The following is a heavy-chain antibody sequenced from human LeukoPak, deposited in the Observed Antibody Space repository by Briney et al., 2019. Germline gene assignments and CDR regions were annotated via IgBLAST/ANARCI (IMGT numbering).Heavy chain of an antibody. CDR1: GYTFTGYY. J-gene: IGHJ5*02. V-gene: IGHV1-2*06. Sequence: GASVKVSCKASGYTFTGYYMHWVRQAPGQGLEWMGRINPNSGGTNYAQKFQGRVTMTRDTSISTAYRELSRLRSDDTAVYYCARGYYGSGSPNWFDPWGQGTLVTVSS. CDR3: ARGYYGSGSPNWFDP. D-gene: IGHD3-10*01. CDR2: INPNSGGT.